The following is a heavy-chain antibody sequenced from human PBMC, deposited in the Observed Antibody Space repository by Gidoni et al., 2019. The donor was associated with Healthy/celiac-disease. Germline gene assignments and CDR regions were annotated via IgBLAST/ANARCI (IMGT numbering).Heavy chain of an antibody. CDR3: ARDQGSSWYMEYNSTKVYYYGMDV. J-gene: IGHJ6*02. CDR2: ISSSGSTI. D-gene: IGHD6-13*01. V-gene: IGHV3-48*03. CDR1: GFPFSRYE. Sequence: EVQLVESGGGLVQPGGSLRLSCAASGFPFSRYEMNWVRQAPGKGLEWVSYISSSGSTIYYADSVKGRFTISRDNAKNSLYLQMNSLRAEDTAVYYCARDQGSSWYMEYNSTKVYYYGMDVWGQGTTVTVSS.